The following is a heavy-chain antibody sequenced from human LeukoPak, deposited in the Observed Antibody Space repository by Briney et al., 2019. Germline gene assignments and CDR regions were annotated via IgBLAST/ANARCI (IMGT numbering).Heavy chain of an antibody. V-gene: IGHV3-48*01. D-gene: IGHD3-10*01. CDR3: ARGGRYYGSGFDY. CDR2: IDSRSSTI. Sequence: PGGSLRLSCAASGFTFSSYNMNWVRQAPGKGLEWVSYIDSRSSTIYYADSVKGRFTISRDNAKNSLYLQMNSLTVEDTAVYYCARGGRYYGSGFDYWGQGTLVTVSS. CDR1: GFTFSSYN. J-gene: IGHJ4*02.